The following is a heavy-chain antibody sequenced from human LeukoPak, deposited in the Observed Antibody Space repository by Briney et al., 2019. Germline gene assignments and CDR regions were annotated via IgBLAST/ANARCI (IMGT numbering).Heavy chain of an antibody. V-gene: IGHV4-39*01. J-gene: IGHJ4*02. CDR3: ARLTDY. CDR2: ISYSGTTYYN. CDR1: GRSISGSHYY. Sequence: SETLSLTCTVSGRSISGSHYYWAWIRQPPGKGLEWIGSISYSGTTYYNYYNPSLRRRVTISVDTSKNQFSLNLISVTAADTAVYYCARLTDYWGQGTLVTVSS.